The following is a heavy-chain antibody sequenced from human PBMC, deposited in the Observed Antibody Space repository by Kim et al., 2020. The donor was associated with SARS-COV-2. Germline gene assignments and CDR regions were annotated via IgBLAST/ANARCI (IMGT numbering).Heavy chain of an antibody. V-gene: IGHV4-34*01. Sequence: TNYHPSLKSRVTISVDTSKNHFSLKLSSVTAADTAVYYCARDTHSSTFDYWGQGTLVTVSS. D-gene: IGHD6-13*01. J-gene: IGHJ4*02. CDR2: T. CDR3: ARDTHSSTFDY.